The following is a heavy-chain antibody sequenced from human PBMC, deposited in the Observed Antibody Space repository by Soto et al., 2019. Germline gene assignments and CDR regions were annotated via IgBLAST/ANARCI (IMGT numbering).Heavy chain of an antibody. V-gene: IGHV4-4*02. CDR2: IYHSGST. CDR1: GGSISSSYW. Sequence: PSETLSLTCAVSGGSISSSYWWTWVRQPPGKGLEWIGEIYHSGSTNYNPSLKSQVTISVDKSKNQFSLKLSSVTAADTAVYYCARPMSGTFFSFDYWGQGTPVTVSS. J-gene: IGHJ4*02. D-gene: IGHD1-26*01. CDR3: ARPMSGTFFSFDY.